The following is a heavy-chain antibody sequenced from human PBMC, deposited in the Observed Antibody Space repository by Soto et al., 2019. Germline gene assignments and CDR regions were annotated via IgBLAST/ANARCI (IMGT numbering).Heavy chain of an antibody. Sequence: PGESLKISCKGSGYSFAGYWITWVRQKPGKGLEWMGRIDPSDSQTYYSPSFRGHVTISVTKSITTVFLQWSSLRASDTAVYYCARPSGSYLGYFDYWGQGTLVTVSS. CDR2: IDPSDSQT. J-gene: IGHJ4*02. CDR1: GYSFAGYW. D-gene: IGHD1-26*01. V-gene: IGHV5-10-1*01. CDR3: ARPSGSYLGYFDY.